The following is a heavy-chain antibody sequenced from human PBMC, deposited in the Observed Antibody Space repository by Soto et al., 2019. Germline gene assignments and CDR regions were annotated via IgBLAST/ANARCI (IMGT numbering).Heavy chain of an antibody. J-gene: IGHJ4*02. CDR1: GFTFSSYG. V-gene: IGHV3-33*01. Sequence: QVQLVESGGGVVQPGRSLRLSCAASGFTFSSYGMHWVRQAPGKGLEWVAVIWYDGSNKYYADSVKGRFTIARDNSKNTLYLQMNSLRAEDTAVYYCARDDPPNSGPCGYWGQGTLVTVSS. CDR2: IWYDGSNK. CDR3: ARDDPPNSGPCGY. D-gene: IGHD1-26*01.